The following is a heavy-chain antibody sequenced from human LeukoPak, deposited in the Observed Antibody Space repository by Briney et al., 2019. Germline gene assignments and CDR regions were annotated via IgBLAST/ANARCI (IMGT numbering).Heavy chain of an antibody. J-gene: IGHJ4*02. CDR3: ARVYNYVFDY. CDR2: IYSGGDT. CDR1: GFTVSSSH. D-gene: IGHD3-10*02. V-gene: IGHV3-53*01. Sequence: QPGGSLRLSCAASGFTVSSSHMTWVRQAVGKGLEWVSFIYSGGDTSYADSVKGRFTISRDNSKNTLYLQMNSLRAEDTAVYYCARVYNYVFDYWGQGTLVTVSS.